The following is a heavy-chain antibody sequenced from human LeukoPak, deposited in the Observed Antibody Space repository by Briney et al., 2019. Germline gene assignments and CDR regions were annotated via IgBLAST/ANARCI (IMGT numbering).Heavy chain of an antibody. J-gene: IGHJ4*02. CDR2: ITGSGDST. Sequence: GGSLRLSCAASRFTFNNYAMNWVRQAPGRGLEWVSAITGSGDSTYYADPVKGRFTISRDNSKNTLYLQMNSLRAEDTAVYYCAKAHGGSYHSGIDWGQGTLVIVSS. D-gene: IGHD1-26*01. CDR3: AKAHGGSYHSGID. V-gene: IGHV3-23*01. CDR1: RFTFNNYA.